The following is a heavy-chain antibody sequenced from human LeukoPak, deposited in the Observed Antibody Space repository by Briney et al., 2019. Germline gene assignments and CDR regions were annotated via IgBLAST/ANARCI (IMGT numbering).Heavy chain of an antibody. D-gene: IGHD2-2*01. CDR3: ASGSTSLEYFDY. V-gene: IGHV3-21*01. CDR2: IISSSIYI. CDR1: GFIFSHYT. Sequence: GDSLRLSCAASGFIFSHYTMNWVRQAPGKGLEWVSSIISSSIYIYYADSVKGRFTISRDNAKNSLYLQMDSLRAEDTAVYYCASGSTSLEYFDYWGQGILVTVSS. J-gene: IGHJ4*02.